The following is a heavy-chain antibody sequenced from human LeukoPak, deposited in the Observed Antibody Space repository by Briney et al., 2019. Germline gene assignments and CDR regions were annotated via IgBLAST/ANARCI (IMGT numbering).Heavy chain of an antibody. V-gene: IGHV3-53*01. CDR3: AKAPYDYVWGSYRLDY. Sequence: GGSVRLSCAASGLTVNSNYMAWVRQAPGKGLEWVSVIYGGGGTYYGDSVRGRFTISRDNAQNTLYLQMNSLRADDTAVYYCAKAPYDYVWGSYRLDYWGQGTLVTVSS. J-gene: IGHJ4*02. CDR1: GLTVNSNY. CDR2: IYGGGGT. D-gene: IGHD3-16*02.